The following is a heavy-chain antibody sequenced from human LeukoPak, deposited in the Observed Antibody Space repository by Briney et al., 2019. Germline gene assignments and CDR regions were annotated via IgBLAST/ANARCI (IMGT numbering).Heavy chain of an antibody. D-gene: IGHD2/OR15-2a*01. V-gene: IGHV1-2*02. CDR3: ARASMGGVDY. Sequence: ASVKVSCKTSGYTFTGYYMHWVRQAPGQGLEWMGWINPNSGATNYAQKFQGRVTMTRDTSISTAYMEMSRLTSDDTAVYYCARASMGGVDYWGQGTLVTVSS. J-gene: IGHJ4*02. CDR2: INPNSGAT. CDR1: GYTFTGYY.